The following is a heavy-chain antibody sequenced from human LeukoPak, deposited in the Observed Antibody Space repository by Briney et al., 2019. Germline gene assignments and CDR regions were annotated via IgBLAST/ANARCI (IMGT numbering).Heavy chain of an antibody. J-gene: IGHJ3*02. D-gene: IGHD2-21*01. CDR3: ARERQDTILHSGAFDI. Sequence: GRCLRLSRASSGFTYSTYFMHWVRQAPGKGLEWVADLPSDGSHTFYVESVKGRFTISRDKSKNTLYLQMNSLRAEDTAAYFCARERQDTILHSGAFDIWGQGTMVTVSS. CDR1: GFTYSTYF. CDR2: LPSDGSHT. V-gene: IGHV3-30-3*01.